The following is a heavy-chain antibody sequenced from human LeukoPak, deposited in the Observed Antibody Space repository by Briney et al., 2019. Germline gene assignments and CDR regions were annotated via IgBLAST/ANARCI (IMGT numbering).Heavy chain of an antibody. Sequence: ASVKVSCKASGGTFSSYAISWVQRAPGQGLEWMGGIIPIFGTANYAQKFQGRVTITADKSTSTAYMELSSLRSEDTAVYYCARDIDYTVTTEERWFDPWGQGTLVTVSS. CDR1: GGTFSSYA. V-gene: IGHV1-69*06. D-gene: IGHD4-17*01. CDR2: IIPIFGTA. J-gene: IGHJ5*02. CDR3: ARDIDYTVTTEERWFDP.